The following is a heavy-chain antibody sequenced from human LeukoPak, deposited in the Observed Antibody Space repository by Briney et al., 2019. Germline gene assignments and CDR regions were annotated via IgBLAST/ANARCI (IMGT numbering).Heavy chain of an antibody. CDR3: AKVLPEQWLVSYYFDY. CDR1: GFTFSSYA. CDR2: ISGSGGST. D-gene: IGHD6-19*01. V-gene: IGHV3-23*01. J-gene: IGHJ4*02. Sequence: GGSLRLSCAASGFTFSSYAMSWVRQAPGKGLEWVSAISGSGGSTYYADSVKGRFTISRDNSKNTLYLQMNSPRAEDTAVYYCAKVLPEQWLVSYYFDYWGQGTLVTVSS.